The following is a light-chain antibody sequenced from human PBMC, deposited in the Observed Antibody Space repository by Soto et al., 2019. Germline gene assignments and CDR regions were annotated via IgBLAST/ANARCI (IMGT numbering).Light chain of an antibody. CDR3: QQYYISPLT. CDR1: QSVLYSANNKNY. CDR2: WAS. V-gene: IGKV4-1*01. J-gene: IGKJ4*01. Sequence: DIVMTQSPDSLAVSLGERATINCKSSQSVLYSANNKNYLAWYQQKAGQPPKVLIYWASNRESGVPDRFSGSGSGTDFTLTISSLHAEDVAVYYCQQYYISPLTFGGGTKVEIK.